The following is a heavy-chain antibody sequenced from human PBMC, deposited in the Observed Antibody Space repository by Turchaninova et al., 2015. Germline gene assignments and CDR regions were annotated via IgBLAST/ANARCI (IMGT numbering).Heavy chain of an antibody. CDR2: INHSGST. J-gene: IGHJ4*02. Sequence: QVPLQQWGAGLLQTSATVSHTGVVSGGSFSGYNWCWIRPPPGKGQESIGEINHSGSTNYNPSLKSRVTISVDTSKNQFSLKLSSVTAADTAVYYCARRSSGRAPFRYWGQGTLVTVSS. CDR3: ARRSSGRAPFRY. D-gene: IGHD6-19*01. CDR1: GGSFSGYN. V-gene: IGHV4-34*01.